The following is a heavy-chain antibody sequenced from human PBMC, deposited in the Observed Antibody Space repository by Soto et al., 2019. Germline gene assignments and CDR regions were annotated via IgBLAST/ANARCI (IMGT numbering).Heavy chain of an antibody. Sequence: VASVKVSCKASGYTFTSYGISWVRQAPGQGLEWMGWMSAYNGNTNYAQKLQGRVTMTTDTSTSTAYMELRSLRSDDTAVYYCARVDIAARPWPPWAAEGTRQNYYYYGMDVWGQGTTVTVSS. CDR2: MSAYNGNT. J-gene: IGHJ6*02. V-gene: IGHV1-18*01. CDR3: ARVDIAARPWPPWAAEGTRQNYYYYGMDV. CDR1: GYTFTSYG. D-gene: IGHD6-6*01.